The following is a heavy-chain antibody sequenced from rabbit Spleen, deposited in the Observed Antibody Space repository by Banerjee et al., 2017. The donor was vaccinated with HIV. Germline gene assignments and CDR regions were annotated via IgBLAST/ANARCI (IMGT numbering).Heavy chain of an antibody. CDR2: IYSGGGST. Sequence: LEESGGGLVQPEGSLTLTCTASGFSFSSSYWICWVRQAPGKGLEWIGCIYSGGGSTYYASWVNGRFTISSDNAQNTVDLQMHSLTAADTATYFCAREDVGGSYTLWGPGTLVTVS. CDR3: AREDVGGSYTL. D-gene: IGHD1-1*01. CDR1: GFSFSSSYW. J-gene: IGHJ4*01. V-gene: IGHV1S45*01.